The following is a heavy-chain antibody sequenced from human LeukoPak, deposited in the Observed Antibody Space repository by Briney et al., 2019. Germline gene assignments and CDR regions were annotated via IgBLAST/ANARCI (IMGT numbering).Heavy chain of an antibody. CDR2: ISGSGGST. CDR1: GFTFSSYA. CDR3: ARSSATGRTYNWFDP. Sequence: PGGSLRLSCAASGFTFSSYAMSWVRQAPGKGLEWVSAISGSGGSTYYADSVKGRFTISRDNSKNTLCLQMNSLRAEDTAVYYCARSSATGRTYNWFDPWGKGTLVTVSS. D-gene: IGHD1-26*01. V-gene: IGHV3-23*01. J-gene: IGHJ5*02.